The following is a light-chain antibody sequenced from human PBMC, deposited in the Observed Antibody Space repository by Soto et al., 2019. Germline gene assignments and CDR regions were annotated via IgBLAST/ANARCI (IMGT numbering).Light chain of an antibody. Sequence: EIVLTKSPGTLSLSPAERSTLSCRASPSVSSTYLAWYQQKPGQAPRLLIYGASSRATGIPDRFSGSGSGTDFTLTITSLEPEDFAVYYCQQYCSSPPTFGQGTKVEIK. V-gene: IGKV3-20*01. CDR1: PSVSSTY. CDR3: QQYCSSPPT. J-gene: IGKJ1*01. CDR2: GAS.